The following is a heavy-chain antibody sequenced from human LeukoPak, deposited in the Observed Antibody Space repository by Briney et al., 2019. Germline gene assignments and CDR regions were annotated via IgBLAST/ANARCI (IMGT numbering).Heavy chain of an antibody. D-gene: IGHD1-26*01. CDR2: IRNKANSYTT. V-gene: IGHV3-72*01. CDR3: AREWDSGSYYLGYFDY. CDR1: GFTFRSYA. J-gene: IGHJ4*02. Sequence: GGSLRLSCAASGFTFRSYAMSWVRQAPGKGLEWVGRIRNKANSYTTEYAASVKGRFTISRDDSKNSLYLQMNSLKCEDTAVYYCAREWDSGSYYLGYFDYWGQGTLVTVSS.